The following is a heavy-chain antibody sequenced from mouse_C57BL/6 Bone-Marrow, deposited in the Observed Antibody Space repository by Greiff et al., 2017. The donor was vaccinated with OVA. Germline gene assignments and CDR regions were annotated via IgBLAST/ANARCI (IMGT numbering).Heavy chain of an antibody. CDR2: INPNNGGT. Sequence: EVKLMESGPELVKPGASVKIPCKASGYTFTDYNMDWVKQSHGKSLEWIGDINPNNGGTIYNQKFKGKATLTVDKSSSTAYMELRSLTSEDTAVYYCGLWLRRGDWYFDVWGTGTTVTVSS. D-gene: IGHD2-2*01. V-gene: IGHV1-18*01. J-gene: IGHJ1*03. CDR3: GLWLRRGDWYFDV. CDR1: GYTFTDYN.